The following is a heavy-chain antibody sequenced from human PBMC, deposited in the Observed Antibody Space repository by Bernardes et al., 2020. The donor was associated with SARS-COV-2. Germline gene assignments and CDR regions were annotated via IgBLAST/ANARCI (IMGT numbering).Heavy chain of an antibody. J-gene: IGHJ3*01. Sequence: GGSLRLSCVASGFTFSGSSMHWVRQVSGKGLEWLGRIQSKSNSYATAYTASVKGRFTVSRDDSKNTAYLQMNSLKTEDTAVYFCARVSPIVGGYYDDFDVWGQGTVVTVSS. CDR2: IQSKSNSYAT. CDR3: ARVSPIVGGYYDDFDV. D-gene: IGHD1-26*01. CDR1: GFTFSGSS. V-gene: IGHV3-73*01.